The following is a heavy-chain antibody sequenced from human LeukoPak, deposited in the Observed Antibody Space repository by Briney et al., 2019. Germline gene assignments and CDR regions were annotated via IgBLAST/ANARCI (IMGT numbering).Heavy chain of an antibody. CDR1: GFTFYTYA. CDR3: AKNLGPFDV. Sequence: PGGSLRLSCAASGFTFYTYAMNWVRQAPGKGLQWVAAISGSGGTTYYADSVKGRFTISRDNSKNTVYLQLSSLRAGDTAMYYCAKNLGPFDVRGQGTMVTVSS. D-gene: IGHD3-16*01. CDR2: ISGSGGTT. V-gene: IGHV3-23*01. J-gene: IGHJ3*01.